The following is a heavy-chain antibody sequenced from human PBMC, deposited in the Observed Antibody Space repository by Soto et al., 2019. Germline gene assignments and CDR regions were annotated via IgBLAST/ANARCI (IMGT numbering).Heavy chain of an antibody. Sequence: QLLLQESGPGLVKPSETLSLTCAVSGASISESSHYWAWIRQPPGKGLEWIASIYSTGRTYYNPPLQSRLRLSIDTSRDHVSRNLRSVTAADMPVYYGARQLGNYGDWAFDFWGQGTLVHVSS. CDR2: IYSTGRT. D-gene: IGHD4-17*01. V-gene: IGHV4-39*01. CDR3: ARQLGNYGDWAFDF. CDR1: GASISESSHY. J-gene: IGHJ4*02.